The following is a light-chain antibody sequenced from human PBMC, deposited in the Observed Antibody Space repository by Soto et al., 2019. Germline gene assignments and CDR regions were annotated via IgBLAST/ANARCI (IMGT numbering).Light chain of an antibody. CDR2: EVS. J-gene: IGLJ1*01. CDR3: NSYTSSSTHYV. V-gene: IGLV2-14*01. Sequence: QSALTQPASVSGSPGQSITSSCTGTSSNVGGYNYVSWYQQHPGKAPKLMIYEVSNRPSGVSNRFSGSKSGNTASLTISGLQAEDEADYYCNSYTSSSTHYVFGTGTKLTVL. CDR1: SSNVGGYNY.